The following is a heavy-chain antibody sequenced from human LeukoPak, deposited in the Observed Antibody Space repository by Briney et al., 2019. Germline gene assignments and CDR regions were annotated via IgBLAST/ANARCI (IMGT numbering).Heavy chain of an antibody. CDR3: ARHRPQWLRAYYFDY. CDR2: IYYSGST. J-gene: IGHJ4*02. D-gene: IGHD5-12*01. Sequence: SETLSLTCTVSGGSISSYYWSWIRQPPGKGLEWIGYIYYSGSTNYNPPLKSRVTISVDTSKNQFSLRLSSVTAADTAVYYCARHRPQWLRAYYFDYWGQGTLVTVSS. CDR1: GGSISSYY. V-gene: IGHV4-59*08.